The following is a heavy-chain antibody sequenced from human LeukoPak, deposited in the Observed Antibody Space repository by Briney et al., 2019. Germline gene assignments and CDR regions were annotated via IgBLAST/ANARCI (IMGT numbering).Heavy chain of an antibody. D-gene: IGHD6-13*01. CDR3: ARAGYSSSHDY. Sequence: PGGSLRLSCAASGLTFTACYVSWVRQAPGKGLEWVSGISYTATDTYYADAVKGRFTMSRDNAKNSLYLQMNSLRAEDTAVYYCARAGYSSSHDYWGQGTLVTVSS. J-gene: IGHJ4*02. V-gene: IGHV3-11*06. CDR2: ISYTATDT. CDR1: GLTFTACY.